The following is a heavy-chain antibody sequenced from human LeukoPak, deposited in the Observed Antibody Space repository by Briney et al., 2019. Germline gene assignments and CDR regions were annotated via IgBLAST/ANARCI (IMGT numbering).Heavy chain of an antibody. CDR1: GYTFTGYY. CDR2: INPKTGGT. Sequence: GASVKVSCKASGYTFTGYYIHWVRQAPEQGLEWMGRINPKTGGTDDAQDFQGRVTMTRDTSINTVYMELSSLRSDDTAVYYCSRDLASTPHWEFDYWGQGTPVTVSP. V-gene: IGHV1-2*06. J-gene: IGHJ4*02. CDR3: SRDLASTPHWEFDY. D-gene: IGHD7-27*01.